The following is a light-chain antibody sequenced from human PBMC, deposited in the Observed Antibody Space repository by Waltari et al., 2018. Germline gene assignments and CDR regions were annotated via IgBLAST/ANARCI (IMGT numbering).Light chain of an antibody. CDR1: QTISTE. J-gene: IGKJ5*01. CDR3: QHRHEWPVT. V-gene: IGKV3-11*01. CDR2: DSS. Sequence: EIVLTQSPAALSLSPGERATLSCRASQTISTEIAWYQQKPGQGPRLLIYDSSNRAPGIPARFSGSGSGTDFTLTISSLEPEDFAVYYCQHRHEWPVTFGQGTRLDIK.